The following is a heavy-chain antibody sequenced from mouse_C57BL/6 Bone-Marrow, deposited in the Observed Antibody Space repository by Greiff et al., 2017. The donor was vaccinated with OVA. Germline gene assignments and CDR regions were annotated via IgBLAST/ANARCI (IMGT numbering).Heavy chain of an antibody. J-gene: IGHJ2*01. CDR2: IDPEDGDT. CDR1: GFNIKDYY. V-gene: IGHV14-1*01. CDR3: TTRRVMSPRRYFDY. D-gene: IGHD2-2*01. Sequence: EVQGVESGAELVRPGASVKLSCTASGFNIKDYYMHWVKQRPEQGLEWIGRIDPEDGDTEYAPKFQGKATMTADTSSNTAYLQLSSLTSEDTAVYYCTTRRVMSPRRYFDYWGQGTTLTVSS.